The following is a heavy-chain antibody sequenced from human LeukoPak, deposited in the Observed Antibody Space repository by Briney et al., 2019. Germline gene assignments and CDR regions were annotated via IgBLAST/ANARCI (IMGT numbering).Heavy chain of an antibody. V-gene: IGHV3-30-3*01. CDR2: ISYDGSNK. D-gene: IGHD6-6*01. Sequence: PGGSLRLSCAASGFTFSSYAMHWVRQAPGKGLEWVAVISYDGSNKYYADSVKGRFTISRDNSKNTLYLQMNSLRAEDTAVYYCARNRGSIAAHRYFDYWGQGTLVTVSS. J-gene: IGHJ4*02. CDR1: GFTFSSYA. CDR3: ARNRGSIAAHRYFDY.